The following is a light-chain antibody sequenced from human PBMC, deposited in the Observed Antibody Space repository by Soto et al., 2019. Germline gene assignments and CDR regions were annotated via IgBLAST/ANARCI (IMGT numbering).Light chain of an antibody. CDR2: EVT. Sequence: QSALTQPASVSGSPGQSITVSCTGTSSDIGAHNFVSWYQQHPGKAPRLIIYEVTNRPSGLSDRFSGSKSGNTASLIISALQAEDEADYYCGTWESYLSVGVFGGGTKLTVL. CDR3: GTWESYLSVGV. J-gene: IGLJ3*02. CDR1: SSDIGAHNF. V-gene: IGLV2-14*01.